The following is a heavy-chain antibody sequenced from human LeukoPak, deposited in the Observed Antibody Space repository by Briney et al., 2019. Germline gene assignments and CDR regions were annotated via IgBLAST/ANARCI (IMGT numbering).Heavy chain of an antibody. CDR2: INHSGST. V-gene: IGHV4-34*01. CDR3: ARGRDRYNSTWLAP. CDR1: GGSFSGYY. Sequence: SETLSLTCAVYGGSFSGYYWSWIRQPPGKGLEWIGEINHSGSTNYNPSLKSRVTISVDTSKNQFSLKLSSVTAADTAVYYFARGRDRYNSTWLAPWGKGPPATVSS. J-gene: IGHJ5*02. D-gene: IGHD5-24*01.